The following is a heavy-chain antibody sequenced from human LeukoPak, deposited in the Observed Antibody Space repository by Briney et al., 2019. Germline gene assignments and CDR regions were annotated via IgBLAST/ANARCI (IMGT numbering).Heavy chain of an antibody. CDR3: ARVTYYDFWSGYNTGIFNGWFDP. D-gene: IGHD3-3*01. CDR2: INHSGST. J-gene: IGHJ5*02. V-gene: IGHV4-34*01. CDR1: GGSFSGYY. Sequence: SETLSLTCAVYGGSFSGYYWSWIRQPPGKGLEWIGEINHSGSTNYNPSLKSRVTISVDTSKNQFSLKLSSVTAADTAVYYCARVTYYDFWSGYNTGIFNGWFDPWGQGTLVTVSS.